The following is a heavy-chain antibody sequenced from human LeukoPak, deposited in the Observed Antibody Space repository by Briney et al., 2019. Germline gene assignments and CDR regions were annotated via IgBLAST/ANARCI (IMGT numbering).Heavy chain of an antibody. V-gene: IGHV3-9*01. CDR2: ISWNSGSI. CDR1: GFTFDDYA. J-gene: IGHJ4*02. Sequence: GRSLRLSCAASGFTFDDYAMHWVRQAPGKGLEWVSGISWNSGSIGYAESVKGRFTISRDNAKNSLYLQMNSLRAEDTALYYCAKDIGSSSWYGLDYWGQGTLVTVSS. D-gene: IGHD6-13*01. CDR3: AKDIGSSSWYGLDY.